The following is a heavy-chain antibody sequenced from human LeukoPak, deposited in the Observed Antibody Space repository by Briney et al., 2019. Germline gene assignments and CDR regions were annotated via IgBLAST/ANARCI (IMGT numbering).Heavy chain of an antibody. J-gene: IGHJ2*01. Sequence: GASVKVSCKASGYTFTSYGISWVRQAPGQGLEWMGWIGAYNGNTNYAQKLQGRVTMTTDTSTSTAYMELRSLRSDDTAMYYCARYYCSSTSCPPEGWYFDLWGRGTLVTVSS. D-gene: IGHD2-2*01. V-gene: IGHV1-18*01. CDR1: GYTFTSYG. CDR2: IGAYNGNT. CDR3: ARYYCSSTSCPPEGWYFDL.